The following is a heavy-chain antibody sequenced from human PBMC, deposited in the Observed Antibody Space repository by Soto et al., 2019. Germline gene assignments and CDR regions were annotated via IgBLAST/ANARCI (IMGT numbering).Heavy chain of an antibody. CDR2: INAGNGNT. D-gene: IGHD3-3*01. V-gene: IGHV1-3*01. CDR3: ASSYYDFWSDDYYYYYGMDV. Sequence: QVQLVQSGAEVKKPGASVKVSCKASGYTFTSYAVHWVRQAPGQRLEWMGWINAGNGNTKYSQKFQGRVTITRDTSASTAYMELSSLRSEDAAVYYCASSYYDFWSDDYYYYYGMDVWGQGTTVTVSS. CDR1: GYTFTSYA. J-gene: IGHJ6*02.